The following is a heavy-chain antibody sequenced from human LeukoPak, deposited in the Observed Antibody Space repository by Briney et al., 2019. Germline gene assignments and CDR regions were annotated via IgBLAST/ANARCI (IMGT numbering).Heavy chain of an antibody. CDR1: GGSISNYY. D-gene: IGHD5-18*01. CDR2: IYYTGST. Sequence: PSETLSLTCTVSGGSISNYYWSWIRQPPGEGLEFVGYIYYTGSTNHNPSLKSRVTISVDTSKNQFSLKLSSVTAADTAVYYCARTTEGGYTYGYFYYYYMDVWGKGTTVTISS. J-gene: IGHJ6*03. CDR3: ARTTEGGYTYGYFYYYYMDV. V-gene: IGHV4-59*01.